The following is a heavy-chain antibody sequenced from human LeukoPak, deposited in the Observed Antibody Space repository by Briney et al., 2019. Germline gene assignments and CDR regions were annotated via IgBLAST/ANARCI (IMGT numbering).Heavy chain of an antibody. V-gene: IGHV6-1*01. CDR3: ARGPVALDY. J-gene: IGHJ4*02. D-gene: IGHD6-19*01. Sequence: SQTLTLTCAISGDSVSSNTAAWTWIRQSPSRGLEWLGRTYYRSKWYNDYAVSVKSRITINPDTSKNQFSLQLNSVTPEDTAVYYCARGPVALDYWGQGTLVTVSS. CDR2: TYYRSKWYN. CDR1: GDSVSSNTAA.